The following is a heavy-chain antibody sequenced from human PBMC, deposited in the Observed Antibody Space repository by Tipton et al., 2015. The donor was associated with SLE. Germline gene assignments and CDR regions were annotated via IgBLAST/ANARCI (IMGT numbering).Heavy chain of an antibody. CDR1: GYTFTSYG. D-gene: IGHD1/OR15-1a*01. V-gene: IGHV1-18*01. J-gene: IGHJ4*02. Sequence: QSGAEVKKPGASVKVSCKASGYTFTSYGISWVRQAPGQGLEWMGWISTYNGNTNYAQKLQGRVTLTWDTSISTVYMELNSLRSDDTAVYYCARLSSGGMNWYRVFDYWGQGALVTVSS. CDR3: ARLSSGGMNWYRVFDY. CDR2: ISTYNGNT.